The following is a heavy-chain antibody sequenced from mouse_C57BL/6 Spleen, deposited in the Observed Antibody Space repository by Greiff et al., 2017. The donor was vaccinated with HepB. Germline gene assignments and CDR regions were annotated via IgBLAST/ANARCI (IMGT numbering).Heavy chain of an antibody. Sequence: QVQLKESGAELARPGASVKLSCKASGYTFTSYGISWVKQRTGQGLEWIGEIYPRSGNTYYNEKFKGKATLTADKSSSTAYMELRSLTSEDSAVYFCGRIYYDYGGAMDYWGQGTSVTVSS. D-gene: IGHD2-4*01. CDR1: GYTFTSYG. CDR2: IYPRSGNT. J-gene: IGHJ4*01. V-gene: IGHV1-81*01. CDR3: GRIYYDYGGAMDY.